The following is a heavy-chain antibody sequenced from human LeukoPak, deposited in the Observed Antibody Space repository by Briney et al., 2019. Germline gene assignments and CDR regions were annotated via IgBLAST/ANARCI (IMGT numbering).Heavy chain of an antibody. V-gene: IGHV4-30-4*01. Sequence: PSETLSLTCTVSGGSISSGDYYWSWIRQPPGKGLEWIGYIYYTGSTYYNPSLKSRVTISVDTSKNQFSLKLSSVTAADTAVYYCARGMGVTAPGTYYYCGMDVWGQGTTVTVSS. CDR1: GGSISSGDYY. D-gene: IGHD6-13*01. CDR2: IYYTGST. CDR3: ARGMGVTAPGTYYYCGMDV. J-gene: IGHJ6*02.